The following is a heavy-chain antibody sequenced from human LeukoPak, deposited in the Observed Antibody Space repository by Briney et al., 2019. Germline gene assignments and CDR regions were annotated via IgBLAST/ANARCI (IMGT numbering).Heavy chain of an antibody. CDR3: AKDSGKQWLVHGAFDI. CDR2: IRGGGSDT. V-gene: IGHV3-23*01. CDR1: GFTFSSNT. J-gene: IGHJ3*02. D-gene: IGHD6-19*01. Sequence: GGSLRLSCAASGFTFSSNTMTWVRQVSGKGLEWVSSIRGGGSDTHYAGTVRGRFTISRDNSKNTLYLQMNSLRAEDTAVYYCAKDSGKQWLVHGAFDIWGQGTMVTVSS.